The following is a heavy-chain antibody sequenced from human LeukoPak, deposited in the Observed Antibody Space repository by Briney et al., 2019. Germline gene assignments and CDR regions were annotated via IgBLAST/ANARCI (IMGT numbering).Heavy chain of an antibody. V-gene: IGHV1-8*03. CDR3: ARVGLSGYSSSSHWFDP. Sequence: ASVKVSCKASGYTFTSYDINWVRQATGQGLEWMGWMNPNSGNTGYAQRFQGRVTITRNTSISTAYMELSSLRSEDTAVYYCARVGLSGYSSSSHWFDPWGQGTLVTVSS. J-gene: IGHJ5*02. CDR1: GYTFTSYD. D-gene: IGHD6-6*01. CDR2: MNPNSGNT.